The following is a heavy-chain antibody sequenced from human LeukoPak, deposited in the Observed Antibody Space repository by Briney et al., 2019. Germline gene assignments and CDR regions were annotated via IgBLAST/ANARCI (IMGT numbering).Heavy chain of an antibody. CDR3: ARDTYNSRGYSPTLNY. Sequence: GWSLRLSCAASGFTFSSYWMSWVRQAPGKGLEWVANIKQDGSEKYYVDSVKGRFTISRDNAKNSLYLQMSSLRAEDTAVYYCARDTYNSRGYSPTLNYWGQETLATVPS. CDR1: GFTFSSYW. V-gene: IGHV3-7*01. CDR2: IKQDGSEK. D-gene: IGHD3-22*01. J-gene: IGHJ4*02.